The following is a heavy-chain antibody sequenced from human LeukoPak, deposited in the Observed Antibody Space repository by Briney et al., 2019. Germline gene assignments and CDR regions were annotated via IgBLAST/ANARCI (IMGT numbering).Heavy chain of an antibody. V-gene: IGHV3-7*01. J-gene: IGHJ3*02. Sequence: GGSLRLSCAASGFTFSSYAMGWVRQAPGEGLEWVGNINQDGSQKHYVDSVKGRSTISRDNGKNSLYLQVIYLRAEDTAVYYCAREVGSPAVRAAFDIWGQGTMVTVSS. D-gene: IGHD2-15*01. CDR1: GFTFSSYA. CDR3: AREVGSPAVRAAFDI. CDR2: INQDGSQK.